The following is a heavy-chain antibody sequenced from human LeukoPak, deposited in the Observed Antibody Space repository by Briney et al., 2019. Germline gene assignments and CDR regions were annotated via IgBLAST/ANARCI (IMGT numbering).Heavy chain of an antibody. J-gene: IGHJ3*02. Sequence: GGSLRLSCAASGFTFSSYPMSWVRQAPGKGLEWVSVIYSGGSTYYADSVKGRFTISRDNSKNTLYLQMNSLRAEDTAVYYCARDSRQKQPRNAFDIWGQGTMVTVSS. CDR1: GFTFSSYP. V-gene: IGHV3-53*01. CDR2: IYSGGST. D-gene: IGHD6-13*01. CDR3: ARDSRQKQPRNAFDI.